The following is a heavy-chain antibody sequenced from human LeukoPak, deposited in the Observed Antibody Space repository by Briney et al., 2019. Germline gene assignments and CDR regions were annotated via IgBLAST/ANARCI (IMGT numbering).Heavy chain of an antibody. Sequence: GGSLRLSCAASGFSFSSYGMNWVRQAPGKGLEWVSYISSSGNTIYYADSVKGRFTISRDNAKNSLYLHMDSLRDEDTAVYYCARRSSGWFLDYWGQGTLVTASS. CDR3: ARRSSGWFLDY. J-gene: IGHJ4*02. V-gene: IGHV3-48*02. CDR1: GFSFSSYG. CDR2: ISSSGNTI. D-gene: IGHD6-19*01.